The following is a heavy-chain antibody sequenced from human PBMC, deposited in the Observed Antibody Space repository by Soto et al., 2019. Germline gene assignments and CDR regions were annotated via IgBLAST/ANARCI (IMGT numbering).Heavy chain of an antibody. CDR1: GYSFTSYW. V-gene: IGHV5-51*01. J-gene: IGHJ6*02. CDR2: IYPGDSDT. D-gene: IGHD3-10*01. CDR3: ARYKGFGELPYYYYYGMDV. Sequence: PGESLKISCKGSGYSFTSYWIGWVRQMPGKGLEWMGIIYPGDSDTRYSPSFQGQVTISADKSISTAYLQWSSLKASDTAMYYCARYKGFGELPYYYYYGMDVWGQGTTVTVSS.